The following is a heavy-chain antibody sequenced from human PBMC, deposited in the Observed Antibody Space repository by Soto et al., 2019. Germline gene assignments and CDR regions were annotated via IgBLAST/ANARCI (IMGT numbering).Heavy chain of an antibody. Sequence: SQTRSLTCAVSGGSVSSNTSSWNWIRQSPSRGLEWLGRTYFRSKWYNDYAVSVKSRIIINPDTSNNQFSLQLNSVTPEDTAVYFCAKGDNLGPKTGYAFDPWGQGIMVTVSS. CDR3: AKGDNLGPKTGYAFDP. CDR1: GGSVSSNTSS. D-gene: IGHD5-12*01. CDR2: TYFRSKWYN. J-gene: IGHJ5*02. V-gene: IGHV6-1*01.